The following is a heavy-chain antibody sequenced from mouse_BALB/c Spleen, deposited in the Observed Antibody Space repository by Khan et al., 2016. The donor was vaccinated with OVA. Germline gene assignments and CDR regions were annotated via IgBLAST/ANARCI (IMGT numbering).Heavy chain of an antibody. Sequence: VQLQESGAELAKPGASVKMSCKASGYTFTNYWMHWVKQRPGQGLEWIGYINPSTGYSEYNQKFKDKATLTADKSSSTAYTQLSSLTSEDSAVYYCANHGSSSAWLTYWGQGTLVTVSA. CDR1: GYTFTNYW. CDR3: ANHGSSSAWLTY. V-gene: IGHV1-7*01. D-gene: IGHD1-1*01. CDR2: INPSTGYS. J-gene: IGHJ3*01.